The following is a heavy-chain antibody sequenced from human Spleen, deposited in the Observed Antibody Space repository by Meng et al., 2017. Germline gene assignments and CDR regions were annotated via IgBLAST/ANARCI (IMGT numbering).Heavy chain of an antibody. CDR1: GGSISSNNW. D-gene: IGHD5-18*01. CDR3: ARERGYSYGDQNVDY. J-gene: IGHJ4*02. V-gene: IGHV4-4*02. CDR2: IYQSGST. Sequence: TPSLTGAVSGGSISSNNWWSWVRQAPGKGLEWIGEIYQSGSTNYNPSLRSRVTISVDKSKNQFSLKLNSVTAADTAVYYCARERGYSYGDQNVDYWGQGTLVTVSS.